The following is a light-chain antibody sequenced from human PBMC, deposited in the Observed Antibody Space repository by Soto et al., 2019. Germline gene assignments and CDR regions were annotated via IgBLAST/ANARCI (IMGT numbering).Light chain of an antibody. J-gene: IGKJ2*01. CDR1: QTIRTY. CDR3: QQSYSTLGYT. CDR2: AAS. Sequence: DVQMTQSPSSLSASVGDRVTITCQASQTIRTYLNWYQQKPGKAPKLLIYAASSLQSGVPSRFSGSGSGTDFTLTISSLQPEDFATYYCQQSYSTLGYTFGQGTKLEIK. V-gene: IGKV1-39*01.